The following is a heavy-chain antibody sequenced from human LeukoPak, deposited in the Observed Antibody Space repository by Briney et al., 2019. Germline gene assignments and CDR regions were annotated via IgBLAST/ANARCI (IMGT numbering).Heavy chain of an antibody. Sequence: GGSLRLSCAASGFTFSSYGMHWVRQAPGKGLEWVAVISYDGSNKYYADSVKGRFTISRDNSKNTLYLQVNSLRAEDTAVYYCAKPYYDFWSGYYMGPIDYWGQGTLVTVSS. CDR3: AKPYYDFWSGYYMGPIDY. J-gene: IGHJ4*02. CDR2: ISYDGSNK. CDR1: GFTFSSYG. D-gene: IGHD3-3*01. V-gene: IGHV3-30*18.